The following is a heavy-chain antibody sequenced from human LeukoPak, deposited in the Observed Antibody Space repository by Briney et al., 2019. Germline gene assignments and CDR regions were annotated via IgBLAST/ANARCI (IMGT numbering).Heavy chain of an antibody. D-gene: IGHD3-10*01. CDR1: GYTFTSYD. CDR3: ARVSSRSGSYYSLGY. CDR2: MNPNSGNT. J-gene: IGHJ4*02. V-gene: IGHV1-8*01. Sequence: ASVKVSCKASGYTFTSYDINWVRQATGQGLELMGWMNPNSGNTGYAQKFRGRVTMTRNTSISTAYMELSSLRSEDTAVYYCARVSSRSGSYYSLGYWGQGTLVTVSS.